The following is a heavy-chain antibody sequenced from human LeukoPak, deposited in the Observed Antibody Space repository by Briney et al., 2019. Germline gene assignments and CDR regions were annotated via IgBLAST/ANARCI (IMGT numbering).Heavy chain of an antibody. Sequence: SETLSLTCTVSGDSISSGSYFWGWIRQPPGKGLEWIGNIYYTGDTYYNPSLKSRVTISVDTSKNQFSLKLSSVTAADTAVYYCARRPLMGGIDSWGQGTLVTVSS. CDR3: ARRPLMGGIDS. D-gene: IGHD2-8*01. CDR1: GDSISSGSYF. J-gene: IGHJ4*02. V-gene: IGHV4-39*01. CDR2: IYYTGDT.